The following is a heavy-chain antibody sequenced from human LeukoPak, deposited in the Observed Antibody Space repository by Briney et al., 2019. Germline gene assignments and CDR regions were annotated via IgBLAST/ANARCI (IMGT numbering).Heavy chain of an antibody. CDR1: GGSISSYY. CDR2: TYISGST. Sequence: SETLSLTCTVSGGSISSYYWSWIRQPAGKGLEWIGRTYISGSTNYNLSLKSRVTMSVDTSKNQFSLRLSSVTAADTAVYFCAGLGGYCTNAVCYSTFDIWGQGTMVTVSS. CDR3: AGLGGYCTNAVCYSTFDI. J-gene: IGHJ3*02. V-gene: IGHV4-4*07. D-gene: IGHD2-8*01.